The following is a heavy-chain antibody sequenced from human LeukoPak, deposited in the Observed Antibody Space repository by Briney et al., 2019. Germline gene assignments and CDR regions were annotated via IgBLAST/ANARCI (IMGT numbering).Heavy chain of an antibody. D-gene: IGHD3-10*01. CDR1: GFTFSSYW. CDR2: IKQDGSEK. J-gene: IGHJ5*02. V-gene: IGHV3-7*01. CDR3: ARDPYGSDCGWFDP. Sequence: GGSLRLSCAASGFTFSSYWMSWVRQAPGKGLEWVANIKQDGSEKYYVDSVKGRFTISRDNAKNSLYLQMNSLRAEDTAVYYCARDPYGSDCGWFDPWGQGTLVTVSS.